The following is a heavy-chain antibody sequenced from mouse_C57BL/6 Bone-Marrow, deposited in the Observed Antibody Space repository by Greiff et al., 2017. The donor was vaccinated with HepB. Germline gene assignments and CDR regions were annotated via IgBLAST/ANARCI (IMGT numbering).Heavy chain of an antibody. Sequence: EVMLVESGGDLVKPGGSLKLSCAASGFTFSSYGMSWVRQTPGKRLEWVATISSGGSYTYYPDSVKGRFTISRDNAKNNLYLQMSSLKSEDTAMYYCARRWLLPWFAYWGQGTLVTVSA. J-gene: IGHJ3*01. CDR1: GFTFSSYG. V-gene: IGHV5-6*02. D-gene: IGHD2-3*01. CDR2: ISSGGSYT. CDR3: ARRWLLPWFAY.